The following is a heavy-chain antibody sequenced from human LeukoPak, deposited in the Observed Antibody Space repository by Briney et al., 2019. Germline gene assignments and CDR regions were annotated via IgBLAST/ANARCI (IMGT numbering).Heavy chain of an antibody. CDR3: AKGRGSTSIYEY. V-gene: IGHV3-23*01. D-gene: IGHD2-2*01. J-gene: IGHJ4*02. CDR1: GFSFSSHG. CDR2: ISGSGGST. Sequence: GGSLRLSCAASGFSFSSHGMSWVRQAPGKGLEWVSFISGSGGSTNYADSVKGRFTMSRDTSKNTLYLEMNSLRDDDTAAYYCAKGRGSTSIYEYWGQGTLVTVSS.